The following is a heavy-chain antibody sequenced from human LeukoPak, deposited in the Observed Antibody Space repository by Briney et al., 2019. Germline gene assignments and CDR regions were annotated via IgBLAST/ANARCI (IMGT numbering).Heavy chain of an antibody. D-gene: IGHD6-19*01. CDR3: AKDRVRSSGYSSGWPAYYFDY. Sequence: GGSLRLSCAASGFTFSSYAMSWVRQAPGKGLEWVSAISGSGGSTYYADSVKGRFTISRDNSKNTLYLQMNSLRAEDTAVYYCAKDRVRSSGYSSGWPAYYFDYWGQGTLVTVSS. CDR1: GFTFSSYA. CDR2: ISGSGGST. J-gene: IGHJ4*02. V-gene: IGHV3-23*01.